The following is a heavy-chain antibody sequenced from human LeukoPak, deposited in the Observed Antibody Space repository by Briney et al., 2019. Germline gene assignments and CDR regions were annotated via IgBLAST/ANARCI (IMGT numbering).Heavy chain of an antibody. Sequence: GGSLRLSCAASGVTFSGSAMHWVRQASGKGLEWVGRIRSKANSYATAYAASVKGRFTISRDDSKNTAYLQMNSLKTEDTAVYYCTRLGYSSARDAFDSGGQGTMVTVSA. CDR2: IRSKANSYAT. V-gene: IGHV3-73*01. CDR3: TRLGYSSARDAFDS. CDR1: GVTFSGSA. J-gene: IGHJ3*02. D-gene: IGHD6-19*01.